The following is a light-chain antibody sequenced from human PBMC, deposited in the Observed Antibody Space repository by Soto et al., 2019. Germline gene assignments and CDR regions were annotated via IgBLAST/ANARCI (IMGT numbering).Light chain of an antibody. CDR1: SSDVGGYNH. CDR2: DVS. J-gene: IGLJ2*01. CDR3: CSYAGSYTVV. Sequence: QSALTQPRSVSGSPGQSVTISCTGTSSDVGGYNHVSWYQHHPGKAPKLMIYDVSKRPSGVPDLFSGSKSGNTASLTISGLQAEDEAAYYCCSYAGSYTVVFGGGTKVTVL. V-gene: IGLV2-11*01.